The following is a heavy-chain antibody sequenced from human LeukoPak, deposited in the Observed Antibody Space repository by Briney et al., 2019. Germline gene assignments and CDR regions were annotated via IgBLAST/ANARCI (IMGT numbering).Heavy chain of an antibody. CDR3: LRGTSFGRGPFDY. V-gene: IGHV3-48*04. CDR1: GFSFSGYN. J-gene: IGHJ4*02. Sequence: GGSLRLSCAASGFSFSGYNMHWSRQPPGKGLEWVAYISSTSGTIHYADSVKGRFTISRDNAKNSLYLQMDRLRVEDTAVYFCLRGTSFGRGPFDYWGQGVLVTVSS. CDR2: ISSTSGTI. D-gene: IGHD3-3*01.